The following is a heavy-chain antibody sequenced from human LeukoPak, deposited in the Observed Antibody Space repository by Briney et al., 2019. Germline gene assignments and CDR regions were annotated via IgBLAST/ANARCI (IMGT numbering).Heavy chain of an antibody. V-gene: IGHV4-59*01. J-gene: IGHJ3*02. CDR1: GGSFSGYY. D-gene: IGHD2-2*01. CDR3: ASVLGYCSSTSCYDAFDI. CDR2: IYYSGST. Sequence: SETLSLTCAVYGGSFSGYYWSWIRQPPGKGLEWIGYIYYSGSTNYNPSLKSRVTISVDTSKNQFSLKLSSVTAADTAVYYCASVLGYCSSTSCYDAFDIWGQGTMVTVSS.